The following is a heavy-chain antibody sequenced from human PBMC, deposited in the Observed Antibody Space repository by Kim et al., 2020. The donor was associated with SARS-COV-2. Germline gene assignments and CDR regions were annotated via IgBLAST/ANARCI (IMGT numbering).Heavy chain of an antibody. V-gene: IGHV1-69*13. D-gene: IGHD6-13*01. CDR1: GGTFSSYA. CDR3: ARDWVAAVGGHYYGMDV. CDR2: IIPIFGTA. J-gene: IGHJ6*02. Sequence: SVKVSCKASGGTFSSYAISWVRQAPGQGLEWMGGIIPIFGTANYAQKFQGRVTITADESTSTAYMELSSLRSEDTAVYYCARDWVAAVGGHYYGMDVWGQGTTVTVSS.